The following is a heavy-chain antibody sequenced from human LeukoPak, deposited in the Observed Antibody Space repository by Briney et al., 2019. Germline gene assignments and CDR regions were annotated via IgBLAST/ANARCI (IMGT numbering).Heavy chain of an antibody. V-gene: IGHV1-2*02. CDR3: ARDPTEDIAARIPNWFDP. D-gene: IGHD2-15*01. CDR2: INPNSGGT. Sequence: ASVKVSCKASGYTFTGYYMHWVRQAPGQGLGWMGWINPNSGGTNYAQKFQGRVTMTRDTSISTAYMELSRLRSDDTAVYYCARDPTEDIAARIPNWFDPWGQGTLVTVSS. J-gene: IGHJ5*02. CDR1: GYTFTGYY.